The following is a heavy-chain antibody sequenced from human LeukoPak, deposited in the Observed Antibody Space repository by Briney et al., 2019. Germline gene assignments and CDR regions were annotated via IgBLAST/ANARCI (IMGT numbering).Heavy chain of an antibody. CDR1: GYTFTGYY. V-gene: IGHV1-2*02. CDR2: INPNSGGT. D-gene: IGHD3-10*01. J-gene: IGHJ4*02. Sequence: ASVKVSCKASGYTFTGYYMHWVRQAPGQGLEWMGWINPNSGGTNYAQKFQGRVTMTRDTSISTAYMELSRLRSDDTAIYYCAKLVESGTYNNFFRYWGQGTLVTVFS. CDR3: AKLVESGTYNNFFRY.